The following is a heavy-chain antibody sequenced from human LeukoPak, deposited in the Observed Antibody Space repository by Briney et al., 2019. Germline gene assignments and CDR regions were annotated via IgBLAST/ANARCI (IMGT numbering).Heavy chain of an antibody. CDR3: ARTYRQQLPKTYYSDY. Sequence: SETLSLTCTVSGGSISSYYWSWIRQPPGKGLEWIGYIYYSGSTNYNPSLKSRVTISVDTSKNQFSLKLSSVTAADTAVYYCARTYRQQLPKTYYSDYWGQGTLVTVSS. J-gene: IGHJ4*02. CDR2: IYYSGST. D-gene: IGHD6-13*01. V-gene: IGHV4-59*01. CDR1: GGSISSYY.